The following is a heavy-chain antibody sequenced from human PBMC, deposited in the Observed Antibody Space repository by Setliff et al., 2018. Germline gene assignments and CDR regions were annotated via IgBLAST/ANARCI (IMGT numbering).Heavy chain of an antibody. Sequence: PSETLSLTCTVSGGSISGASIRSYYWSWIRQPPGKGLEFIGYVYYSGDTYYNPSVKSRVTISVDKSKNQFSLSLRSVTAADTAVYYCATDGPVLNGDYISWGQGTLVTVSS. CDR3: ATDGPVLNGDYIS. CDR2: VYYSGDT. V-gene: IGHV4-61*05. D-gene: IGHD3-10*01. CDR1: GGSISGASIRSYY. J-gene: IGHJ5*02.